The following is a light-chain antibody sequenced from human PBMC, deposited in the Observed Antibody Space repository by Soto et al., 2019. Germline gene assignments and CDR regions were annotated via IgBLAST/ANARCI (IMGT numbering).Light chain of an antibody. CDR2: DAS. J-gene: IGKJ5*01. V-gene: IGKV3-11*01. Sequence: EIVLTQSPATLSLSPGERATLSCRASQGVSSYLAWYQQKPGQAPRLLIYDASNSATGIPDRFSGSGSGTDFTLTISSLEPEDVAVYYCQQRSNWPITFGQGTRLEIK. CDR1: QGVSSY. CDR3: QQRSNWPIT.